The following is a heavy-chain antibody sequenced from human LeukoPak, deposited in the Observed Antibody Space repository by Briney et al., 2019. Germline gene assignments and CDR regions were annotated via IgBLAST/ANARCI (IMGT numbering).Heavy chain of an antibody. Sequence: GGSLRLSCAASGFTFSSYGMHWVRQAPGKGLEWVAVIWYDGSNKYYADSVKGRFTISRDNSKNTLYLQVNSLRAEDTAVYYCAKEGPTSGWYSGFDYWGQGTLVTVSS. D-gene: IGHD6-19*01. CDR2: IWYDGSNK. CDR3: AKEGPTSGWYSGFDY. CDR1: GFTFSSYG. V-gene: IGHV3-33*06. J-gene: IGHJ4*02.